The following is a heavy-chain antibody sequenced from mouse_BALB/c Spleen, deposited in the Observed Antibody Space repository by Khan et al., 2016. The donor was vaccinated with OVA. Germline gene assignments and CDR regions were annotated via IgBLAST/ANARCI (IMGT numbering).Heavy chain of an antibody. CDR3: ARQPYYHYNIMDY. CDR2: IWSDGST. CDR1: GFSLTNYG. D-gene: IGHD2-10*01. V-gene: IGHV2-6-1*01. Sequence: VQLQESGPGLVAPSQSLSITCTISGFSLTNYGVHWVRQPPGKGLEWLVVIWSDGSTTYNSALKSRLTITKDNSKSQFFLKMNSLQTDDTAMYFCARQPYYHYNIMDYWGQGTSVTGSS. J-gene: IGHJ4*01.